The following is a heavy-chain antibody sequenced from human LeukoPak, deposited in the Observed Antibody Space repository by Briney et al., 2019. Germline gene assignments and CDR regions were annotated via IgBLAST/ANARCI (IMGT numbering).Heavy chain of an antibody. V-gene: IGHV3-11*01. CDR3: ARPKYSSGWYGGFDY. Sequence: GGSLRLSCAASRFTFSYYWMSWVRQAPGKGLEWVSYISSSGSTIYYADSVKGRFTISRDNAKNSLYLQMNSLRAEDTAVYYCARPKYSSGWYGGFDYWGQGTLVTVSS. J-gene: IGHJ4*02. D-gene: IGHD6-19*01. CDR2: ISSSGSTI. CDR1: RFTFSYYW.